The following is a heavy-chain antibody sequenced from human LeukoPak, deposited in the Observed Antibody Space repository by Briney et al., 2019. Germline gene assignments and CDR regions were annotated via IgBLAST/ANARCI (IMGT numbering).Heavy chain of an antibody. CDR3: ARVTYGDYGPYYFDY. D-gene: IGHD4-17*01. Sequence: PSETLSLTCTVSGGSISGYYWSWIRQPPGKGLEWIGEINHSGSTNYNPSLKSRVTISVDTSKNQFSLKLSSVTAADTAVYYCARVTYGDYGPYYFDYWGQGTLVAVSS. V-gene: IGHV4-34*01. J-gene: IGHJ4*02. CDR2: INHSGST. CDR1: GGSISGYY.